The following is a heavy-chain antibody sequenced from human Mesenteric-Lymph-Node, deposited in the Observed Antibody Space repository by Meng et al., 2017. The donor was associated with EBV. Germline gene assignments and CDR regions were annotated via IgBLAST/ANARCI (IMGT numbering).Heavy chain of an antibody. CDR3: ARAPLYGDNDWFDP. J-gene: IGHJ5*02. V-gene: IGHV4-4*02. Sequence: QEQLQESGPGLVKPSGTLSLLCAVSGGSISSSYWWIWVRQPPGKGLEWIGEIYHSGSTNYNPSLKSRVTISLDKSKNQFSLKLSSVTAADTAVYYCARAPLYGDNDWFDPWGQGTLVTVSS. CDR1: GGSISSSYW. D-gene: IGHD4-17*01. CDR2: IYHSGST.